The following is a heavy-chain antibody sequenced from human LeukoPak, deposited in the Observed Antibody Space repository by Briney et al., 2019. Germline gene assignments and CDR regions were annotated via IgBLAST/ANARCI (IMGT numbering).Heavy chain of an antibody. Sequence: GGSLRLSCAASGFTFDDYAMHWVRQAPGKGLEWVSGISWNSCSIGYADAVKGRFTISRDNAKNSLYLQMNSLRAEDTALYYCAKDISGSSGLDYWGQGTLVTVSS. D-gene: IGHD6-19*01. J-gene: IGHJ4*02. CDR2: ISWNSCSI. CDR1: GFTFDDYA. V-gene: IGHV3-9*01. CDR3: AKDISGSSGLDY.